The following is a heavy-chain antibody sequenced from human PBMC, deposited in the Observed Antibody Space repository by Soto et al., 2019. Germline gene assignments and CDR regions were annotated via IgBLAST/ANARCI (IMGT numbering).Heavy chain of an antibody. D-gene: IGHD4-17*01. Sequence: QVQLVESGGGVVQPGRSLRLSCAASGFTFSSYGMHWVRQAPGKGLEWVAVISYDGSNKYYADSVKGRFTISRDNSKNTLYLQMNSLRAEDTAVYYCAKDYGGNSDYYYGMDVW. V-gene: IGHV3-30*18. CDR2: ISYDGSNK. CDR1: GFTFSSYG. CDR3: AKDYGGNSDYYYGMDV. J-gene: IGHJ6*01.